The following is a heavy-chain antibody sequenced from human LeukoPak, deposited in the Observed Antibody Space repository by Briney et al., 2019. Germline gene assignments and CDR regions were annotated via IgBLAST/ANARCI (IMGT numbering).Heavy chain of an antibody. CDR3: ARQPTTWAYFDY. CDR1: GYSFSNYW. Sequence: GESLKISCKGSGYSFSNYWIGWVRQMPGKGLEWMGIIYFGDSDTRYSPSFQGPVTISADKSITTAYLQWSSLKASDTAMYYCARQPTTWAYFDYWGQGTLVTVSS. CDR2: IYFGDSDT. D-gene: IGHD4-17*01. J-gene: IGHJ4*02. V-gene: IGHV5-51*01.